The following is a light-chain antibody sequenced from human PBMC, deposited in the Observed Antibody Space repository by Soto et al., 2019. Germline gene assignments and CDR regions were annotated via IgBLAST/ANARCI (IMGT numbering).Light chain of an antibody. CDR1: QSISNW. Sequence: DIQMTQSPSTLSASVGDRVTITCRASQSISNWLAWYQQKPGKAPKLLIYDASTLETGVPSRFSGGGSGTEFTLTITSLQPDDFATYHCQQYHTYLTFGGGTKVDIK. CDR3: QQYHTYLT. V-gene: IGKV1-5*01. J-gene: IGKJ4*01. CDR2: DAS.